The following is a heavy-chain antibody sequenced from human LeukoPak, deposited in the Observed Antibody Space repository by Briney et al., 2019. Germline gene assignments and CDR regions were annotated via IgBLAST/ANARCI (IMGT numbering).Heavy chain of an antibody. CDR1: GFTVSSNY. J-gene: IGHJ6*02. D-gene: IGHD1-1*01. V-gene: IGHV3-66*01. Sequence: PGGSLRLSCAASGFTVSSNYMSWVRQAPGKGLEWVSVIYSGGSTYYADSVKGRFTISRDNSKNTLYLQMNSLRAEDTAVYYCAREVSTTGTTSPDYYGMDVWGQGTTVTVSS. CDR2: IYSGGST. CDR3: AREVSTTGTTSPDYYGMDV.